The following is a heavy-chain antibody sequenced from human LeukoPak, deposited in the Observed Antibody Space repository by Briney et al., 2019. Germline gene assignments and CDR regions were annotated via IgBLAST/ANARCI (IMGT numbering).Heavy chain of an antibody. D-gene: IGHD5-18*01. V-gene: IGHV3-23*01. Sequence: GGSLRLSCAASGFTFSSYAMSWVRQAPGKELEWVSAISGSGGSTYYADSVKGRFTISRDNSKNTLYLQMNSLRAEDTAVYYCAKACGYSCDYYYYGMDVWGQGTTVTVSS. J-gene: IGHJ6*02. CDR3: AKACGYSCDYYYYGMDV. CDR1: GFTFSSYA. CDR2: ISGSGGST.